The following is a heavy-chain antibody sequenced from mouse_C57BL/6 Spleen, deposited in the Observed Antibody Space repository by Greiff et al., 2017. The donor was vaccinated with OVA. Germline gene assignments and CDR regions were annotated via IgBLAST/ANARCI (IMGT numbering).Heavy chain of an antibody. CDR2: IRNKANNHAT. V-gene: IGHV6-6*01. J-gene: IGHJ2*01. CDR3: TRGDSRYFDY. CDR1: GFTFSDAW. Sequence: EVKLMDSGGGLVQPGGSMKLSCAASGFTFSDAWMDWVRQSPEKGLEWVAEIRNKANNHATYYAESVKGRFTISRDDSKSSVYLQMNSLRAEDTGIYYCTRGDSRYFDYWGQGTTLTVSS.